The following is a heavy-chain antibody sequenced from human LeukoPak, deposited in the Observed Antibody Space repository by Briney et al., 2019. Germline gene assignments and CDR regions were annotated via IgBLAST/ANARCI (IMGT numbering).Heavy chain of an antibody. Sequence: GGSLRLSCAASGFNFTNYAMNWVRQAPGKGLEWVSYISSSSSTIYYADSVKGRFTISRDNAKNSLYLQMNSLRAEDTAVYYCARDPIAVAGTRYFDYWGQGTLVTVSS. V-gene: IGHV3-48*01. J-gene: IGHJ4*02. CDR1: GFNFTNYA. D-gene: IGHD6-19*01. CDR3: ARDPIAVAGTRYFDY. CDR2: ISSSSSTI.